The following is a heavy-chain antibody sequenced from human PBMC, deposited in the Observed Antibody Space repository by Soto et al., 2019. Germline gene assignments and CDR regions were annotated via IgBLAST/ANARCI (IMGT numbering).Heavy chain of an antibody. CDR1: GYIFTNYY. D-gene: IGHD2-21*02. J-gene: IGHJ5*01. V-gene: IGHV1-46*03. CDR3: TRVGAIVVVTAPFDF. CDR2: INAGGGYT. Sequence: ASVKVSCKASGYIFTNYYIHWARQAPGQGLEWMGTINAGGGYTTYAQKFLGRVSMTRDTSTSTVSMELSSLRSEDTALYYCTRVGAIVVVTAPFDFWGQGTLVTVSS.